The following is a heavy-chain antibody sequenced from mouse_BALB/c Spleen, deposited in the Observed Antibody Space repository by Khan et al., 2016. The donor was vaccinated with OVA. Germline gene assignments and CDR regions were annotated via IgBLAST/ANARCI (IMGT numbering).Heavy chain of an antibody. Sequence: VQLQQSGAELVRPGALVKLSCKASDFNIKDYYIHWVIQRPEQGLEWIGWIDPENGNTIYDPNFQGKATMTADTSSNTAYLQLSSLTSEDTAVYYCARSGYVAWFAYWGQGTLVTVSA. V-gene: IGHV14-1*02. CDR2: IDPENGNT. CDR3: ARSGYVAWFAY. J-gene: IGHJ3*01. D-gene: IGHD2-10*02. CDR1: DFNIKDYY.